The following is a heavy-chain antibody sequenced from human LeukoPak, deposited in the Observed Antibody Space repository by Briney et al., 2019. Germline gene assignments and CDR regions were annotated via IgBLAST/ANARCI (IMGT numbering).Heavy chain of an antibody. CDR1: GGSISSSSYY. CDR2: IYYSGST. D-gene: IGHD3-22*01. J-gene: IGHJ3*02. CDR3: ARSGGSNYYDSSGYRAGDAFDI. Sequence: SETLSLTCTVSGGSISSSSYYWGWIRQPPGKGLEWIGSIYYSGSTYYNPSLKSRVTISVDTSKNQFSLKLSSVTAADTAVYYCARSGGSNYYDSSGYRAGDAFDIWGQGTMVTVSS. V-gene: IGHV4-39*07.